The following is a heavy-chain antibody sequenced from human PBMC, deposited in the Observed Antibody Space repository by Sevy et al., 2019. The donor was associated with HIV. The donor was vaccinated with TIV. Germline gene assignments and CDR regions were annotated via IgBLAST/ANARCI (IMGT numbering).Heavy chain of an antibody. Sequence: GESLKISCKGSGYSFTSYWIGWVRQMPGKGLEWMGIIYPGDSDTRHSPSFLGQVTISADKSISTAYLQWSSLKASDTAMYYCARPIGYDNSTCCYLVYWGQGTLVTVSS. CDR1: GYSFTSYW. CDR3: ARPIGYDNSTCCYLVY. D-gene: IGHD2-2*01. CDR2: IYPGDSDT. J-gene: IGHJ4*02. V-gene: IGHV5-51*01.